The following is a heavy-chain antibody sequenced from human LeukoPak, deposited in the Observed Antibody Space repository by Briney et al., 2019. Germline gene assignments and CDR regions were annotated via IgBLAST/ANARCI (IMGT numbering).Heavy chain of an antibody. V-gene: IGHV4-59*08. D-gene: IGHD3-10*01. CDR1: GGSISSYY. J-gene: IGHJ4*02. CDR2: FYYTGTT. Sequence: SETLSLTCTVSGGSISSYYWSWIRQPPGKGLEWIGYFYYTGTTNYNPSLKSRVTISVETSKNQFSLKLTSETAADTAVYYCAKSEYGSERYHLSYWGQGTLVTVSS. CDR3: AKSEYGSERYHLSY.